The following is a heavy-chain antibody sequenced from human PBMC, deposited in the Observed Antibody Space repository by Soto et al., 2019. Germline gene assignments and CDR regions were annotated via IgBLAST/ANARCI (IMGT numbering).Heavy chain of an antibody. Sequence: QVQLQQWGAGLLKPSETLSLTCAVYGGSFSGYYWSWIRQPPGKGLEWIGEINHSRSTNYNPSLKSRVTISVDASKNQCPLKLSSVTAADTAVYYCARGFPAGGYVEDYWGQGTLVPVSS. D-gene: IGHD5-12*01. J-gene: IGHJ4*02. CDR1: GGSFSGYY. V-gene: IGHV4-34*01. CDR2: INHSRST. CDR3: ARGFPAGGYVEDY.